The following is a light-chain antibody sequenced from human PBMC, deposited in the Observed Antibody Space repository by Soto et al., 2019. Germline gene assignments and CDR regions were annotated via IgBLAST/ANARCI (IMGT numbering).Light chain of an antibody. CDR3: QQYNNCPS. CDR2: GAS. V-gene: IGKV3-15*01. J-gene: IGKJ4*01. CDR1: QSISGN. Sequence: EIVMTQSPATLSVSPGERATLSCRASQSISGNLAWYQQKPGQAPRLLIYGASTRATGIPARFSGSGSGTEFTLTISSLQSEDFAVYSCQQYNNCPSFGGGTKVEIK.